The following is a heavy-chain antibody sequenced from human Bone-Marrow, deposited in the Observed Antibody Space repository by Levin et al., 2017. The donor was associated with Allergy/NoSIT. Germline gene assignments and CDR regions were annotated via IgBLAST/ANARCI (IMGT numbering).Heavy chain of an antibody. CDR2: INNNNGNT. D-gene: IGHD3-3*01. V-gene: IGHV1-18*01. CDR1: GYTFTDYG. CDR3: ARGWGPTTYYDFWSGYVNNWFDP. J-gene: IGHJ5*02. Sequence: ASVKVSCKASGYTFTDYGISWVRQAPGHGFEWMGWINNNNGNTHYAQKFQGRVTMTTDTSTSTAYMELRSLRSDDTAVYYCARGWGPTTYYDFWSGYVNNWFDPWGQGTLVTVSS.